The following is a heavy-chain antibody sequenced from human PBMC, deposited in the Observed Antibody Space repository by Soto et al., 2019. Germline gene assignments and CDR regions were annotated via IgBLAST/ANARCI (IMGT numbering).Heavy chain of an antibody. V-gene: IGHV3-33*01. CDR1: GFTFSRYG. CDR2: KWYDGSNK. J-gene: IGHJ4*02. Sequence: QVQLVESGGGVVQPGRSLRLSCAASGFTFSRYGMHWVRQAPGKGLEWVAAKWYDGSNKYYAESVKGRVTISRDNSKNTRYRQKNSLRAEDTAMYYCVRDSGDYFHFDYWGQGTLVTVSS. D-gene: IGHD4-17*01. CDR3: VRDSGDYFHFDY.